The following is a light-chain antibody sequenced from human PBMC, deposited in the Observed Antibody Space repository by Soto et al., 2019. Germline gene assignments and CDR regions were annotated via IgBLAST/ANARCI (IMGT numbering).Light chain of an antibody. CDR2: TNN. Sequence: QSVLTQPPSASGTPGQRVTISCSGSSSNIGRNTVSWYQQFPGTAPKLLIYTNNQRPSGVPVRFSGSKSGTSASLAISGLQSEDEADYYCAAWDDSLTAWGLGGGTKVTVL. CDR3: AAWDDSLTAWG. CDR1: SSNIGRNT. J-gene: IGLJ3*02. V-gene: IGLV1-44*01.